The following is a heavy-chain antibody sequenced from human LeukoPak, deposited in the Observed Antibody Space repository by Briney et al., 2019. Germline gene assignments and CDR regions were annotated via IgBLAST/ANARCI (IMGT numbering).Heavy chain of an antibody. CDR3: AREYGSGSPWAYYYYGMDV. CDR2: ISYDGSNK. CDR1: GFTFSSYA. D-gene: IGHD3-10*01. J-gene: IGHJ6*02. Sequence: PGRSLGLSCAASGFTFSSYAMHWVRQAPGKGLEWVAVISYDGSNKYYADSVKGRFTISRDNSKNTLYLQMNSLRAEDTAVYYCAREYGSGSPWAYYYYGMDVWGQGTTVTVSS. V-gene: IGHV3-30*04.